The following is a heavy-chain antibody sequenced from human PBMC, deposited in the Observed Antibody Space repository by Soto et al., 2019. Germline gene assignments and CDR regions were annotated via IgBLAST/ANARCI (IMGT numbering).Heavy chain of an antibody. J-gene: IGHJ5*02. CDR1: GITFSDYA. CDR2: ISSSSSTI. V-gene: IGHV3-48*01. Sequence: GGSLRLSCAASGITFSDYALSWVRQAPGKGLEWVSGISSSSSTIYYADSVKGRFTISRDNAKNSLYLQMNSLRAEDTAVYYCARHPERIAQIGWFDPWGQGTLVT. D-gene: IGHD6-13*01. CDR3: ARHPERIAQIGWFDP.